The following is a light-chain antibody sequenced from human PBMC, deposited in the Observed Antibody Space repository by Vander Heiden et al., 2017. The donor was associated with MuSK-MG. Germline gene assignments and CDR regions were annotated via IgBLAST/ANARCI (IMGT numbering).Light chain of an antibody. J-gene: IGKJ2*01. CDR1: QSVSSN. CDR2: GAS. CDR3: QQYKNWPPYT. V-gene: IGKV3-15*01. Sequence: EIVMTQSPATLSVSPGERATLSCRASQSVSSNLAWYLQKPGQAPRLLIYGASTRATGVPARFSGSGYGTEFTLTISSRQSEDFAVYFCQQYKNWPPYTFGQGTKLEI.